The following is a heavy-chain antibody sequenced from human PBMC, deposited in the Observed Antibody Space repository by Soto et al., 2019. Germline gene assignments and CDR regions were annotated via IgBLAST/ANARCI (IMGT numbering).Heavy chain of an antibody. Sequence: GGSLRLSCIISGFTFGEYGMNRVRQAPGKGLEWVSSIDTRSKDIFYVDSVRGRFTISRDNAKNSLYLQLDSLRADDTAVYYCAKIPYSSSSFYFDYWGQGTLVTSPQ. J-gene: IGHJ4*02. D-gene: IGHD6-6*01. CDR3: AKIPYSSSSFYFDY. CDR1: GFTFGEYG. V-gene: IGHV3-21*04. CDR2: IDTRSKDI.